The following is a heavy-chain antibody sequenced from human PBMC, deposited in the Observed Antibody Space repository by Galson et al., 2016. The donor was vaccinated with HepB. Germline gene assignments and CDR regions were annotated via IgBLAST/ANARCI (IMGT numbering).Heavy chain of an antibody. CDR3: AKEMRWLKLGLDY. V-gene: IGHV3-23*01. D-gene: IGHD5-24*01. Sequence: SLILSCAASGFTFTDHAMSWVRLVPGKGLEWVAVVRGNGGTIYYSDSVKGRFTISRDNSKNTLYLQMNSLRAEDTATYYCAKEMRWLKLGLDYWGQGTRVTVSS. CDR1: GFTFTDHA. CDR2: VRGNGGTI. J-gene: IGHJ4*02.